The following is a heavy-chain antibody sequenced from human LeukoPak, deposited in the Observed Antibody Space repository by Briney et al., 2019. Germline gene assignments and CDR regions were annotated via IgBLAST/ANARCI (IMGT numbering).Heavy chain of an antibody. D-gene: IGHD6-13*01. CDR1: GFTFSSYS. CDR3: ASDTTSNWYWSY. CDR2: ISSSSGTI. V-gene: IGHV3-48*02. Sequence: GGSLRLSCAASGFTFSSYSMNWVRPAPGRGGEWVSYISSSSGTIYYADSVKGRFTISRDNAKNSLYLQMNRLRDEDTAVYYCASDTTSNWYWSYWGQGTLVTVSS. J-gene: IGHJ4*02.